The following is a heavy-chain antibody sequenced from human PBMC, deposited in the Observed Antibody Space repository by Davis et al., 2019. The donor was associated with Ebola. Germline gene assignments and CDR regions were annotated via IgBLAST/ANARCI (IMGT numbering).Heavy chain of an antibody. D-gene: IGHD2/OR15-2a*01. CDR3: AGHGRRIVGYFDR. J-gene: IGHJ4*02. CDR1: GYTFTSYY. V-gene: IGHV1-46*01. Sequence: AASVKVSCKASGYTFTSYYMHWVRQAPGQGLEWMGIINPSGGSTSYAQKFQGRVTMTRDTSTSTVYMELSSLRSEDTAVYYCAGHGRRIVGYFDRWGQGTLVTVSS. CDR2: INPSGGST.